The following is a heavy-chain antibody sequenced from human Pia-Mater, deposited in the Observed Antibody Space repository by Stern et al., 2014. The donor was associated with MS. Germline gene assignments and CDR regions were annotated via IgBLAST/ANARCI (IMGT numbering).Heavy chain of an antibody. CDR3: ARRGPAAEIDF. Sequence: VQLVESGAEVKKPGESLRISCKASGYSFTTYWIGWVRPMSGKGLEGMGIIYPRDSDARLSPSLQGQVTISVDKSITTAYLQWSSLKASDTAMYYCARRGPAAEIDFWGQGTPVTVSS. V-gene: IGHV5-51*01. CDR1: GYSFTTYW. J-gene: IGHJ4*02. CDR2: IYPRDSDA. D-gene: IGHD6-13*01.